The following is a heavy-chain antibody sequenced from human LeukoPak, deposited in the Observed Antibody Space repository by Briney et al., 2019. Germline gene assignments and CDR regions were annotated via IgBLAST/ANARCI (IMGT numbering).Heavy chain of an antibody. CDR3: ATGETGSTLGGY. CDR1: GGPLSAYY. CDR2: IYDSGST. J-gene: IGHJ4*02. D-gene: IGHD1-1*01. Sequence: SETLSLTCTVSGGPLSAYYWTWIRQPPGKGLEWIGYIYDSGSTNYNPSFKSRVTISVDTSKNQFSLKLTSVTAADTAVYYCATGETGSTLGGYWGQGALVTVSS. V-gene: IGHV4-59*01.